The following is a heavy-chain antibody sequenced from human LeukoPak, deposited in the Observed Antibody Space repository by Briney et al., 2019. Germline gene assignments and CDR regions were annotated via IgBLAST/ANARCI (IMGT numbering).Heavy chain of an antibody. Sequence: GESLKISCQASGYIFSNYWIGWVRQMPGKGLDWMAIIYPGDSETKYSPSFQGQVTISADKSISTAYLQWSSLKASDTAMYYCARLGNWNYPIVGLWGQGTLVTVSS. CDR3: ARLGNWNYPIVGL. CDR2: IYPGDSET. J-gene: IGHJ5*02. CDR1: GYIFSNYW. V-gene: IGHV5-51*01. D-gene: IGHD1-7*01.